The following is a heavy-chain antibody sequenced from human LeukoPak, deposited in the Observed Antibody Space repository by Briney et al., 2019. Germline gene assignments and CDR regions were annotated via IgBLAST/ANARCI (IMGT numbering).Heavy chain of an antibody. CDR2: VHYSGSI. J-gene: IGHJ4*02. CDR1: GASVITNSPY. D-gene: IGHD3-10*01. V-gene: IGHV4-39*01. Sequence: SETLSLTCAVSGASVITNSPYWAWIRQSPGRGPEWIGTVHYSGSIYYNPSLKSRVTLSIDTSNNQFSLRLSSVTAADTAVYYCARHRGSGSTSIPFDSWGQGTLVTVSS. CDR3: ARHRGSGSTSIPFDS.